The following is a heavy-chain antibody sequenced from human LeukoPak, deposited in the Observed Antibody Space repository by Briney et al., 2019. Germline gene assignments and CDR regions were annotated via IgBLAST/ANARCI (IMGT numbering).Heavy chain of an antibody. J-gene: IGHJ3*02. V-gene: IGHV4-39*01. CDR1: GGSISSSSYY. CDR2: IYYSGST. Sequence: PSETLSLTCTVSGGSISSSSYYWGWIRQPPGKGLEWIGSIYYSGSTYYNPSLKSRVIISVDTSKNQFSLKLNSVTAADTAVYYCARIIRYYDSPDAFDIWGQGTMVTVSS. CDR3: ARIIRYYDSPDAFDI. D-gene: IGHD3-22*01.